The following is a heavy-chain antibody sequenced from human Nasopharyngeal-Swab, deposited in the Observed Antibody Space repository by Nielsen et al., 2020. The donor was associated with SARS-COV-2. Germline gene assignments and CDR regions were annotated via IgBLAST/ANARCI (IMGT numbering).Heavy chain of an antibody. V-gene: IGHV4-4*02. J-gene: IGHJ6*02. CDR3: VRVSGVGIPEALYYLYYGMDV. CDR2: VGHRGST. D-gene: IGHD2-21*01. Sequence: LRETLSLTCTVSGGSISRNNWWAWVRQPPGKGLQWIGEVGHRGSTNYNPSLESRVTISLDESKNQFSLNLRSVTTADTAVYFCVRVSGVGIPEALYYLYYGMDVWGQGTTVTVSS. CDR1: GGSISRNNW.